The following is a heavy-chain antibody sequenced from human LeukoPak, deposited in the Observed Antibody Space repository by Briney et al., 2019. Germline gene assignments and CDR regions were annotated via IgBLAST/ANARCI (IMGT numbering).Heavy chain of an antibody. V-gene: IGHV3-21*01. CDR2: ISSSSSYI. D-gene: IGHD6-13*01. CDR3: ARAYSSSCFDY. J-gene: IGHJ4*02. Sequence: SGGSLRLSCAASGFAFSSYSMNWVRQAPGKGLEWVSSISSSSSYIYYADSVKGRFTISRDNAKNSLYLQMNSLRAEDTAVYYCARAYSSSCFDYWGQGTLVTVSS. CDR1: GFAFSSYS.